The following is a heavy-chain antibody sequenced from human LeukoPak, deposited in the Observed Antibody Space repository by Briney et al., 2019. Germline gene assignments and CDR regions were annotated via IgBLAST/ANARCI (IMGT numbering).Heavy chain of an antibody. Sequence: GASVTVSCKASGYTFTGYYMHWVRQAPGQGLEWMGGIIPIFGTANYAQKFQGRVTITADKSTSTAYMELSSLRSEDTAVYYCARAKTYYDILTGYHPYYYFDYWGQGTLVTVSS. J-gene: IGHJ4*02. D-gene: IGHD3-9*01. CDR1: GYTFTGYY. V-gene: IGHV1-69*06. CDR2: IIPIFGTA. CDR3: ARAKTYYDILTGYHPYYYFDY.